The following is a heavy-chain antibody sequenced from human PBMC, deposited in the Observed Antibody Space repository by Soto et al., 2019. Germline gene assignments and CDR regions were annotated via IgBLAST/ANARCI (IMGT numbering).Heavy chain of an antibody. D-gene: IGHD4-17*01. Sequence: TMSLTCAVAGRSISIGGYSWGWIRQPPGEGLEWIGYIYHRGSTYHNPSLKSRITIPEDRSKNQFSLKLSSVTAADTAVYYCARLYGWAPDYWGQGTLVTVSS. CDR3: ARLYGWAPDY. CDR1: GRSISIGGYS. V-gene: IGHV4-30-2*01. CDR2: IYHRGST. J-gene: IGHJ4*02.